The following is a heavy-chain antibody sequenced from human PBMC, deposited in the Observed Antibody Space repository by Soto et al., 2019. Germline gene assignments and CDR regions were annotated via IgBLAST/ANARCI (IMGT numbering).Heavy chain of an antibody. CDR3: ARPLVVLLWSPYAFDI. Sequence: GASVKVSCKASGFTFTSYGISWVRQAPGQGLEWMGWISAYNGNTNYAQKLQGRVTMTTDTSTSTAYMELRSLRSDDTAVYYCARPLVVLLWSPYAFDIWGQGTMVTVSS. J-gene: IGHJ3*02. V-gene: IGHV1-18*01. CDR2: ISAYNGNT. D-gene: IGHD3-10*01. CDR1: GFTFTSYG.